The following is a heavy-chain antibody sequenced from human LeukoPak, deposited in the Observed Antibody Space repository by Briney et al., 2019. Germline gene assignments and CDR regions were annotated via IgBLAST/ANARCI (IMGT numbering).Heavy chain of an antibody. CDR3: ARRLYSPGWYTLDY. J-gene: IGHJ4*02. CDR1: GFTFGNYA. Sequence: PGGSLRLSCAASGFTFGNYAMSWVRQAPGKGLEWVSGISDSTYYADSVKGRFTISRDNSKNTLYLQMNSLRAEDTAIYYCARRLYSPGWYTLDYWGQGTLVTVSS. V-gene: IGHV3-23*01. D-gene: IGHD6-19*01. CDR2: ISDST.